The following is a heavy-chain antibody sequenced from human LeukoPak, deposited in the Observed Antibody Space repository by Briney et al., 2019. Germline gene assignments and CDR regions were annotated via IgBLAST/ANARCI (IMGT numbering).Heavy chain of an antibody. CDR1: GGSISSGGYY. D-gene: IGHD2-2*02. V-gene: IGHV4-31*03. CDR2: IYYSGST. Sequence: SETLSLTCTVSGGSISSGGYYWSWIRQHPGKGLEWIVYIYYSGSTYYNPSLKSRVTISVDTSKNQFSLKLSSVTAADTAVYYCARSGAAAIRGPFDYWGQGTLVTVSS. J-gene: IGHJ4*02. CDR3: ARSGAAAIRGPFDY.